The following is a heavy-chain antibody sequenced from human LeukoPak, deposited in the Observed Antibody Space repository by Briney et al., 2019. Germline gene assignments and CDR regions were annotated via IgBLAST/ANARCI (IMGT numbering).Heavy chain of an antibody. Sequence: GGSLRLSCAASGFTFSNYAMSWVRQAPEKGLEWVSSISGSGGSTYYADSVKGRFTISRDSSKNTLYLQMNSLRAEDTAVYYCAKTFGNIDPFEYWGQGTLVTVSS. CDR1: GFTFSNYA. D-gene: IGHD2/OR15-2a*01. CDR3: AKTFGNIDPFEY. V-gene: IGHV3-23*01. CDR2: ISGSGGST. J-gene: IGHJ4*02.